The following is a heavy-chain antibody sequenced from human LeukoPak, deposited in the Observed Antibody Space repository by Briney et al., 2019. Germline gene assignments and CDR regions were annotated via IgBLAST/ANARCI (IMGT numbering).Heavy chain of an antibody. D-gene: IGHD3-9*01. CDR1: GGSISSYY. V-gene: IGHV4-4*07. CDR2: IYTSGST. CDR3: ARETLPYTIYFDWLTPRSGAFDI. J-gene: IGHJ3*02. Sequence: TSETLSLTCTVSGGSISSYYWSWIRQPAGKGLEWIGRIYTSGSTNYNPSLQSRVTMSVDTSKNQFSLKLSSVTAADTAVYYCARETLPYTIYFDWLTPRSGAFDIWGQGTMVTVSS.